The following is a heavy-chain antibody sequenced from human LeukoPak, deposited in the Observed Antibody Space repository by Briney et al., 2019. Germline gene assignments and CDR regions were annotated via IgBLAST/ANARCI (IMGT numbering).Heavy chain of an antibody. V-gene: IGHV4-34*01. Sequence: PSETLSLTCAVYGGSFSGYYWSWIRPPPGKGLEWIGEINHSGSTNYNPSLKSRVTISVDTSKNQFSLKLSSVTAADTAVYYCAIAGYYYSGIDYWGQGTLVTVSS. CDR3: AIAGYYYSGIDY. D-gene: IGHD3-22*01. CDR1: GGSFSGYY. J-gene: IGHJ4*02. CDR2: INHSGST.